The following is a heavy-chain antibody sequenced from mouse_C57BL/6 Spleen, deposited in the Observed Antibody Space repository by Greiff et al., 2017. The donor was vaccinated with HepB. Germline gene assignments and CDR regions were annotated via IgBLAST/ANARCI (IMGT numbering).Heavy chain of an antibody. CDR1: GYTFTTYP. CDR3: ARKGGSSYARYFDV. Sequence: QVHVKQSGAELVKPGASVKMSCKASGYTFTTYPIEWMKQNHGKSLEWIGNFHPYNDDTKYNEKFKGKATLTVEKSSSTVYLELSRLTSDDSAVYYCARKGGSSYARYFDVWGTGTTVTVSS. D-gene: IGHD1-1*01. V-gene: IGHV1-47*01. J-gene: IGHJ1*03. CDR2: FHPYNDDT.